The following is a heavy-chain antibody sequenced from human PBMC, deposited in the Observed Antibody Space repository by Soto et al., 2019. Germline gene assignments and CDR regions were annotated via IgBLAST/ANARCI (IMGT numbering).Heavy chain of an antibody. V-gene: IGHV3-21*01. Sequence: EVQLVESGGGLVKPGGSLRLSCAASGFTFSSYRMNWVRQAPGKGLEWVSSISSSSSYIYYADSVKGRFTISRDNAKNSLYLQMNSLRAEDTAVYYCARDEGYCSGGSCYALDPWGQGTLVTVSS. D-gene: IGHD2-15*01. CDR1: GFTFSSYR. CDR3: ARDEGYCSGGSCYALDP. J-gene: IGHJ5*02. CDR2: ISSSSSYI.